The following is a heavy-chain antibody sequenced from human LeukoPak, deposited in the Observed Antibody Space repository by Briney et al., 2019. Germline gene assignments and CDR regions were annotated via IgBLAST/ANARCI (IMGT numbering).Heavy chain of an antibody. J-gene: IGHJ4*02. CDR1: GGSISSCGYS. Sequence: SGTLSLTCAVSGGSISSCGYSWSWLRQPPGKGLEGSVYIDHSGSTYYNPCLKSRMTISVDRSKNQFSLKLSSVTAADTAVYYCARDGGDILTGDYFDYWGQGTLVTVSS. CDR3: ARDGGDILTGDYFDY. V-gene: IGHV4-30-2*01. D-gene: IGHD3-9*01. CDR2: IDHSGST.